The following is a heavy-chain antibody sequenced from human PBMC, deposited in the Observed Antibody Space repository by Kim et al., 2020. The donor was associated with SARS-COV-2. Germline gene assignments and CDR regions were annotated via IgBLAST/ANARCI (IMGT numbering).Heavy chain of an antibody. Sequence: GGSLRLSCAASGFRFNIYQMAWVRQAPGKGLEWVAAIKHDGSEKDYLDSVRGRFTISRDNAEHSLFLQMNNPTVAHTALSYCARDSSRNHPLAFFHFDY. J-gene: IGHJ4*01. CDR1: GFRFNIYQ. CDR2: IKHDGSEK. V-gene: IGHV3-7*01. D-gene: IGHD3-3*02. CDR3: ARDSSRNHPLAFFHFDY.